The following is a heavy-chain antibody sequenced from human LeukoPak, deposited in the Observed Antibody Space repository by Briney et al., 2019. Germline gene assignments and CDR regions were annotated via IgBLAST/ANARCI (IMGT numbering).Heavy chain of an antibody. J-gene: IGHJ4*02. D-gene: IGHD1-7*01. CDR2: INHSGST. V-gene: IGHV4-34*01. Sequence: PSETLSLTSAVYGVCFSGYYWGWIRQPPGKGLEWIGEINHSGSTNSNPSLKSRVTISADTSKNQFSLKLSSVTAADTAVYYCARGVAWNYSYWGQGALGTVSS. CDR3: ARGVAWNYSY. CDR1: GVCFSGYY.